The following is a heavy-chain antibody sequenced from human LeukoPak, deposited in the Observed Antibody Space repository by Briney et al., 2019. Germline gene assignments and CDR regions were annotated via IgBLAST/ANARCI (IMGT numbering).Heavy chain of an antibody. CDR2: IKQDGSEK. J-gene: IGHJ4*02. Sequence: GGSLRLSCAASGFTFSSYWMSWVRQAPGKGLEWVANIKQDGSEKYYVDSVKGRFTITRDNSKNILYLQINSLRVEDTALYYCAKVDVRGYMYGFDFWGQGTLVTVSS. CDR3: AKVDVRGYMYGFDF. CDR1: GFTFSSYW. D-gene: IGHD1-1*01. V-gene: IGHV3-7*03.